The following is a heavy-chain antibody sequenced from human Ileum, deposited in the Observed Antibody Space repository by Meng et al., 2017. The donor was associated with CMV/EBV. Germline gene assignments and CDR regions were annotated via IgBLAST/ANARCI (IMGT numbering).Heavy chain of an antibody. D-gene: IGHD2-2*02. CDR1: GFTFREYS. J-gene: IGHJ6*02. V-gene: IGHV3-30*04. CDR3: ARERDRQVGYRSYGMDV. Sequence: GGSLRLSCVGAGFTFREYSIHWVRQAPGKWLEWVALISFDGSNQYYADSAKGRFTVSRDNSQNTLFLQMNGRRAEDKAVYYCARERDRQVGYRSYGMDVWGQGTTVTVS. CDR2: ISFDGSNQ.